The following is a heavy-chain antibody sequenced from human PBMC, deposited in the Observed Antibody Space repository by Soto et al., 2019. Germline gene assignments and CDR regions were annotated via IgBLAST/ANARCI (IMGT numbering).Heavy chain of an antibody. CDR3: AREERPYYHYSGLDF. V-gene: IGHV3-48*03. J-gene: IGHJ6*02. CDR1: GFTFSSYE. Sequence: GGSLRLSCAASGFTFSSYEMNWVRQAPGKGLEWVSYISSSGSTIYYADSVKGRFTISRDNAKNSLYLQMNSLRAEDTAVYYCAREERPYYHYSGLDFWGQGTTVTVSS. CDR2: ISSSGSTI.